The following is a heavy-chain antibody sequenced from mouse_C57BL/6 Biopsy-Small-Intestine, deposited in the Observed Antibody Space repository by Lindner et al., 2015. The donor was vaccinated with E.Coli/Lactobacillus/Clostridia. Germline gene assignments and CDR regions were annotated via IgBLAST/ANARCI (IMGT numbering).Heavy chain of an antibody. Sequence: VQLQESGPGLANLTQTLSLTCSVTGYSITSDYWNWIREFPGNKFEYMGFISYSGGTYYNPFLKSRISITRDTSKNQFYLQLSSVTAEDTATYYCAKLGGSSYFYFDYWGQGTTLTVSS. CDR2: ISYSGGT. J-gene: IGHJ2*01. D-gene: IGHD1-1*01. V-gene: IGHV3-8*01. CDR3: AKLGGSSYFYFDY. CDR1: GYSITSDY.